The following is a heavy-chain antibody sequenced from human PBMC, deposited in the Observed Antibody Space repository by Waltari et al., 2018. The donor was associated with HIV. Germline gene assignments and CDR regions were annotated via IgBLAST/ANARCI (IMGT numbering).Heavy chain of an antibody. D-gene: IGHD3-10*01. V-gene: IGHV1-69-2*01. CDR1: GYTFTAYD. J-gene: IGHJ4*02. Sequence: EVLLAQSGRDVVKPGASVEISCPVSGYTFTAYDMHWIKQSPGKRLEWVGLIDPQNGERRYGEKFQHGVVITADPSKNTISLRLTRVTSDDTAIYYCSSDIGTWGQGTQVSVSS. CDR2: IDPQNGER. CDR3: SSDIGT.